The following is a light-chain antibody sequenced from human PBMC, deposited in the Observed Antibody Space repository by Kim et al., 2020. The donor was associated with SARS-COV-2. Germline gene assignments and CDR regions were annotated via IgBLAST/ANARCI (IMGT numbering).Light chain of an antibody. CDR2: DVT. J-gene: IGLJ3*02. CDR1: SSDVGGYNY. Sequence: QSALTQPASVSGSPGQSITISCTGTSSDVGGYNYVSWYQQHPGKAPKLMIYDVTKWPSGVSSRFSGSKSGNTASLTISGLQAEDEADYYCSSYTSSSTWVFGGVTKLTVL. V-gene: IGLV2-14*03. CDR3: SSYTSSSTWV.